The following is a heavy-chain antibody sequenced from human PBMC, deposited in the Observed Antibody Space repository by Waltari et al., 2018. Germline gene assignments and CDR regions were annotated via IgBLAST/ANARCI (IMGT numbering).Heavy chain of an antibody. CDR1: GGSISSSSYS. CDR2: IYYSGST. Sequence: QLQLQESGPGLVKPSETLSLTCTVSGGSISSSSYSWGWIRQPPGKGLEWIGSIYYSGSTYYNPSLKSRVTISVDTSKNQFSLKLSSVTAADTAVYYCARELVGDSSSWNQGFDYWGQGTLVTVSS. CDR3: ARELVGDSSSWNQGFDY. D-gene: IGHD6-13*01. J-gene: IGHJ4*02. V-gene: IGHV4-39*02.